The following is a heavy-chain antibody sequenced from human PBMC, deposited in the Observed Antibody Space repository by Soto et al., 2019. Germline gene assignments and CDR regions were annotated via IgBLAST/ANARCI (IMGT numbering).Heavy chain of an antibody. CDR2: MFHSGST. V-gene: IGHV4-38-2*01. Sequence: PSETLSLTCAVSGYFISSGYYLGWIRQPPGKGLEWIGSMFHSGSTHYNSSLKSRVTISVDTSKNHFSLRLSSVTASDTAVYYCARGHIVVVPTVGWFDPWGQGTLVTVSS. CDR1: GYFISSGYY. CDR3: ARGHIVVVPTVGWFDP. J-gene: IGHJ5*02. D-gene: IGHD2-2*01.